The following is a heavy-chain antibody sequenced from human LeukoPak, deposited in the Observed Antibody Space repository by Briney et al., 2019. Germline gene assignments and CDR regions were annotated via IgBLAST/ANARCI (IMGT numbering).Heavy chain of an antibody. J-gene: IGHJ4*02. V-gene: IGHV3-7*01. CDR3: ARDGSGYSVV. Sequence: GGSLRLSCAASGFTFSSYWMSWLRQAPGKGLEWVVNINQDGSEKYFVDSVKGRFTISRDNAKNSLYLQMNSLRDEDTAVYYCARDGSGYSVVWGQGTLVTVSS. CDR1: GFTFSSYW. D-gene: IGHD5-18*01. CDR2: INQDGSEK.